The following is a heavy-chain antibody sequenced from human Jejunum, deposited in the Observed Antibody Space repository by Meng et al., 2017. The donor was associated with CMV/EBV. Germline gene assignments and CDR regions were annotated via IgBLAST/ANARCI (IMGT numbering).Heavy chain of an antibody. D-gene: IGHD4-17*01. Sequence: QVQLQESGPGLVKPSETLSLTCTVSTNSFTTYFWNWIRQPAGKGLEWIGRVYSSGSTCSHPSLRSRVLLSVDRSKNQFSLKLTSVTAADTAVYYCAADAGHGDPLEYWGQGTLVTVSS. CDR2: VYSSGST. V-gene: IGHV4-4*07. CDR3: AADAGHGDPLEY. CDR1: TNSFTTYF. J-gene: IGHJ4*02.